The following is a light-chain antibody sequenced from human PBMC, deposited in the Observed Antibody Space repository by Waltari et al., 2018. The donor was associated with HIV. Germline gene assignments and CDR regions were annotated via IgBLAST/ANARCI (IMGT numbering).Light chain of an antibody. Sequence: DIVMTQSQDSLAVSLGEGATNSGKSSQNFLYTSNNRNSLAWYQLKPVHPPKLLIYWASTRESGVPDRFSGSGSGTDFTLTISSLQAEDVAVYYCQQYYGNTYTFGQGTKLEIK. J-gene: IGKJ2*01. CDR2: WAS. CDR3: QQYYGNTYT. V-gene: IGKV4-1*01. CDR1: QNFLYTSNNRNS.